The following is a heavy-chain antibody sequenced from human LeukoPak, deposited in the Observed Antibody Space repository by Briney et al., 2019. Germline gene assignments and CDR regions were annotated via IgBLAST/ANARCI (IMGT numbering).Heavy chain of an antibody. Sequence: SETLSLTCTVSGDSISRSPYYWGWIRQPPGKGLEWIRTIYYSGSTYYNPSLKSRVTISVDTSKNQFSLKLSSVTAADTAVYYCARSGGYNYGYVDVYWGQGTLVTVSS. CDR2: IYYSGST. D-gene: IGHD5-18*01. CDR3: ARSGGYNYGYVDVY. V-gene: IGHV4-39*01. J-gene: IGHJ4*02. CDR1: GDSISRSPYY.